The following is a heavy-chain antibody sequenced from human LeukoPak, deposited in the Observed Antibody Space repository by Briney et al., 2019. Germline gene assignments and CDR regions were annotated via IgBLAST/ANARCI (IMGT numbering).Heavy chain of an antibody. CDR3: ARVKREMATISSAFDI. CDR2: INPNSGGT. J-gene: IGHJ3*02. V-gene: IGHV1-2*02. Sequence: ASVKVSCKASGYTFTGYYMHWVRQAPGQGLEWMGWINPNSGGTNYAQKFQGRVTMTRDTSISTAYMELSRLRSDDTAVYYCARVKREMATISSAFDIWGLGTMVTVSS. CDR1: GYTFTGYY. D-gene: IGHD5-12*01.